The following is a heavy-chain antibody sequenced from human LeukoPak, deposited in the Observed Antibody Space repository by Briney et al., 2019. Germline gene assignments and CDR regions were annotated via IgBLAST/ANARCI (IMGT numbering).Heavy chain of an antibody. J-gene: IGHJ4*01. CDR1: GASINNNF. CDR3: ARHRDYYDS. Sequence: SETLSLTCTVSGASINNNFWTWIRQPPGKGLEWIGYIYSSGSANYNPSLKSRIIISGDTSKNQISLNLTSVTAADTALYFCARHRDYYDSWGHGTLVTVSS. D-gene: IGHD3-22*01. V-gene: IGHV4-59*08. CDR2: IYSSGSA.